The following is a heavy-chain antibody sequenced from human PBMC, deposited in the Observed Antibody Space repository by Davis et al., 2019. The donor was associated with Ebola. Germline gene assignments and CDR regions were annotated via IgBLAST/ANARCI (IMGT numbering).Heavy chain of an antibody. CDR2: INPNSGGT. Sequence: ASVKVSCKASGYTFTGYYMHWVRQAPGQGLEWMGWINPNSGGTNYAQKFQGGVTMTRDTSISTAYMELSRLRSDDTAVYYCARAEDLSAAGHFDYWGQGTLVTVSS. D-gene: IGHD6-13*01. V-gene: IGHV1-2*02. J-gene: IGHJ4*02. CDR1: GYTFTGYY. CDR3: ARAEDLSAAGHFDY.